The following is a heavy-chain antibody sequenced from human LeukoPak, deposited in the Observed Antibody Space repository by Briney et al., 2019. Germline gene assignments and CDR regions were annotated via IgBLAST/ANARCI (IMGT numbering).Heavy chain of an antibody. J-gene: IGHJ4*02. CDR2: IANDGRDK. CDR3: VKDMKIKAAGYYFDY. V-gene: IGHV3-30*18. CDR1: GFTFSDYG. Sequence: GGSLRLSCAASGFTFSDYGMHWVRQAPGMGLEWVAVIANDGRDKKYADSVRGRFTISRDNSKNTVYLQMNSLRAEDTAVFYCVKDMKIKAAGYYFDYWGQGTLVTVSS. D-gene: IGHD6-13*01.